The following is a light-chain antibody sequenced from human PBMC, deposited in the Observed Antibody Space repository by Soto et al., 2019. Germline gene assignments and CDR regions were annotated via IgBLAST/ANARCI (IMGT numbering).Light chain of an antibody. CDR1: SSDVGGHDY. CDR3: SSYPSTTSRV. J-gene: IGLJ3*02. CDR2: EVS. V-gene: IGLV2-14*01. Sequence: QSALTQPASVSGSPGQSITISCTGSSSDVGGHDYVSWYQQHPGKAPKLMIYEVSNRPSGVSSRFSGSRSGNTASLTISGLQAEDEADYYCSSYPSTTSRVFGGGTQLTVL.